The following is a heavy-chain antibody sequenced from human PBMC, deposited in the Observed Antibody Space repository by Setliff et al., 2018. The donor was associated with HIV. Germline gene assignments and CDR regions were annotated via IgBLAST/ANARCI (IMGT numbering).Heavy chain of an antibody. V-gene: IGHV3-30*04. CDR2: LSSDGGSH. D-gene: IGHD4-4*01. J-gene: IGHJ2*01. CDR3: ARVRSNYAGYWYSDL. CDR1: GFTFNNYA. Sequence: PGGSLRLSCIGSGFTFNNYAMHWVRQAPGKGLEWVALLSSDGGSHYYADSVKGRFTISRDNSKNSFYLQMNSLRAGDTAVYYCARVRSNYAGYWYSDLWGRGTLVTVSS.